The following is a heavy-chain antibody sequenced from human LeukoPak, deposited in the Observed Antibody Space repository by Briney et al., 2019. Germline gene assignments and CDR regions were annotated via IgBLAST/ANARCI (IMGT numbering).Heavy chain of an antibody. J-gene: IGHJ4*02. D-gene: IGHD1-26*01. V-gene: IGHV4-59*01. CDR2: IYYSGST. Sequence: SETLSLTCTVSGGSISSYYWSWIRQPPGEGLEWIGYIYYSGSTNYNPSLKSRVTISVDTSKNQFSLKLSSVTAADTAVYYCARDKGIVGAGEFDYWGQGTLVTASS. CDR3: ARDKGIVGAGEFDY. CDR1: GGSISSYY.